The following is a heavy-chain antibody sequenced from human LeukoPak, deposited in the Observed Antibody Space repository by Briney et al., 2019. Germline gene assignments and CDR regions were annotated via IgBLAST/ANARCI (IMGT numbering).Heavy chain of an antibody. CDR1: GGSISSGSYY. D-gene: IGHD3-10*01. J-gene: IGHJ6*04. Sequence: SETLSLTCTVSGGSISSGSYYWSWIRQPPGKGLEWIGDINQSGSTNYSPSLKSRVTVSIDTSKNQFSLKMSSLTAADTAIYFCARHGLGRGVYITRQYNYYMDVWGTGTTVTVSS. CDR3: ARHGLGRGVYITRQYNYYMDV. CDR2: INQSGST. V-gene: IGHV4-61*01.